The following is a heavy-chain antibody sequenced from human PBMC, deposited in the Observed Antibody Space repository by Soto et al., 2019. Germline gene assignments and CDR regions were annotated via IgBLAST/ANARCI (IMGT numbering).Heavy chain of an antibody. CDR3: VKDWSGDKCPCLDV. D-gene: IGHD3-3*01. V-gene: IGHV3-23*01. Sequence: SLRLSCAASGFTFNNYAMTWVRQAPGKGLEWVSTISHSDGTTYYAESVKGRFTISRDNSKNSLYLQMNSLRAEDTAVFYCVKDWSGDKCPCLDVWGQGTTVTVSS. CDR1: GFTFNNYA. CDR2: ISHSDGTT. J-gene: IGHJ6*02.